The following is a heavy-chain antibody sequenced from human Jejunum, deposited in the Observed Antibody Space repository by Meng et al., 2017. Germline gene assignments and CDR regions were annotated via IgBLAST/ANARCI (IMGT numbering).Heavy chain of an antibody. J-gene: IGHJ4*02. CDR2: MYFSGST. CDR1: GGSVNSGRYY. D-gene: IGHD3-22*01. Sequence: QVQPQERATGLVSPSETLSLTCPISGGSVNSGRYYWSWIRQPPGKGLEWIGYMYFSGSTNYNASLKSRVTISVDTSKKQFSLKLTSVTAADTAVYYCARGHFDKYFDSWGQGTLVTVSS. CDR3: ARGHFDKYFDS. V-gene: IGHV4-61*01.